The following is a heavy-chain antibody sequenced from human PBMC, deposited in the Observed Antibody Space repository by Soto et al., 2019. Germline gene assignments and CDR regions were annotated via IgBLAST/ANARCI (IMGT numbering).Heavy chain of an antibody. CDR2: INPDNGNT. V-gene: IGHV1-3*01. J-gene: IGHJ5*02. CDR3: ARGIATGQLDP. CDR1: GYTFTRYT. D-gene: IGHD2-15*01. Sequence: ASVKVSCKASGYTFTRYTMNWVRQAPGQRLEWMGWINPDNGNTKSSQKFQDRVIITRDTSASTAYMGLSSLRSEDTAVYYCARGIATGQLDPWGQGTLVTVSS.